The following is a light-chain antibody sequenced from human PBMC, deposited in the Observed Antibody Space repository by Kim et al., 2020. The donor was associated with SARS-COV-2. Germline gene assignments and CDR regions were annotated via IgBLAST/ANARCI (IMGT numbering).Light chain of an antibody. CDR2: AAS. J-gene: IGKJ1*01. V-gene: IGKV1-27*01. CDR3: QKYNSVPRT. Sequence: DIQMTQSPSSLSASAGDRVTITCRASQGIRNYLAWYQQKPGKVPKLLIYAASTLQSGVPSRFSGSGSGTDFTLTISSLQPEDVATYYCQKYNSVPRTFCQGTKVDIK. CDR1: QGIRNY.